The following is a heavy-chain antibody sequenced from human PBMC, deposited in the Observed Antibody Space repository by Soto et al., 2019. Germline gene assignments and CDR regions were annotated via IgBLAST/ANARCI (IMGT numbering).Heavy chain of an antibody. V-gene: IGHV1-69*01. CDR2: IIPIFGTA. CDR3: ARDWDPAGSSAGRFDY. Sequence: QVQLVQSGAEVKKPGSSVKVSCKASGGTFSSYAISWVRQAPGQGLEWMGGIIPIFGTANYAQKFQGRVTITADESTSTDYMELSSLRSEDTAVYYCARDWDPAGSSAGRFDYWGQGTLVTVSS. CDR1: GGTFSSYA. D-gene: IGHD2-15*01. J-gene: IGHJ4*02.